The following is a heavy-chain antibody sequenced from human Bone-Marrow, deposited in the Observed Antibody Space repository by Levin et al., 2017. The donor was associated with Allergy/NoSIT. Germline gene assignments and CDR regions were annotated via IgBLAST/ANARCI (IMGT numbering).Heavy chain of an antibody. J-gene: IGHJ6*02. D-gene: IGHD2-21*02. Sequence: SQTLSLTCTVSGGPISSYSWSWIRQPPGKGLEWIGYFYYIGSTNYNPSLKSRVTISVDTSKTQFSLILSSVTAADTAVYYCARGVVTASRSSLDVWGLGTTVTVSS. V-gene: IGHV4-59*01. CDR1: GGPISSYS. CDR3: ARGVVTASRSSLDV. CDR2: FYYIGST.